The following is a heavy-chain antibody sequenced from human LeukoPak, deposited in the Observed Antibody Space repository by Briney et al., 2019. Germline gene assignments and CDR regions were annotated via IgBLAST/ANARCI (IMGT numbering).Heavy chain of an antibody. J-gene: IGHJ4*02. V-gene: IGHV3-7*01. D-gene: IGHD5-18*01. CDR3: ARDSGGYSYGHQLDY. CDR2: IKQDGSEK. CDR1: GFMFSNLR. Sequence: GGSLRLSCAASGFMFSNLRMSWVRQAPGKGLEWVANIKQDGSEKYYVDSVKGRFTISRDNAKNSLYLQMNSLRAEDTAVYYCARDSGGYSYGHQLDYWGQGTLVTVSS.